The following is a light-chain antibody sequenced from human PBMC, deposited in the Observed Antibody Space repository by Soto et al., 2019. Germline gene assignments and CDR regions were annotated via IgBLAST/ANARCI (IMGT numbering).Light chain of an antibody. J-gene: IGLJ1*01. Sequence: QSVLTQPASVSGSPGQSITISCTGTSSDIGGYNFVSWYQHHPGKAPKLLIRDVSNRPSGVSSRFSGSKSGNTASLTISGLQAEDEADYYCNSYRTVSTYVFGTGTKVTVL. CDR2: DVS. V-gene: IGLV2-14*03. CDR1: SSDIGGYNF. CDR3: NSYRTVSTYV.